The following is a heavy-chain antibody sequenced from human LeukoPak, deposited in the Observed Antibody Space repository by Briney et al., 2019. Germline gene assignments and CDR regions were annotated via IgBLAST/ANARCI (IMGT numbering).Heavy chain of an antibody. J-gene: IGHJ5*02. V-gene: IGHV3-7*01. CDR1: GFTLSTYW. CDR2: IKQDATEK. CDR3: ARGPNGATSP. D-gene: IGHD2-2*01. Sequence: GGSLRLSSAASGFTLSTYWMSWVRQAPEKGLEWVANIKQDATEKYYVDSVKGRFTISRDNAKNSLFLQMNSLRVEDTAIYYCARGPNGATSPWGQGTLVTVSS.